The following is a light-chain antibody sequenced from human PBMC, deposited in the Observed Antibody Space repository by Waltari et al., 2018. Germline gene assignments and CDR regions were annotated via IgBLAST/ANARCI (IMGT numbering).Light chain of an antibody. Sequence: QSALTQPASVSGSPGQSITISCTGTSSDVGNYNLVSWYQQHPGKAPKLMIYEVSQRPSGVPDRFSGSKSGNTASLTVSGLQAEDEADYYCSSYAGSNDVAFGGGTKLSVL. V-gene: IGLV2-14*02. J-gene: IGLJ2*01. CDR3: SSYAGSNDVA. CDR2: EVS. CDR1: SSDVGNYNL.